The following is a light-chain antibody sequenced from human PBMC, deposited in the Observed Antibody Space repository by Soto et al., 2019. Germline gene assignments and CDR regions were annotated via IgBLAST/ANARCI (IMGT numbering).Light chain of an antibody. Sequence: EIVLTQSPGTLSLSPGERATLSCRASQSVSSSYLAWYQQKPGQAPRLLIYGASSRATGIPDRFSGSGSGTALTLTISRLEPEDFEVYYCQQYGSSSFTFGPGTKVDIK. CDR2: GAS. J-gene: IGKJ3*01. V-gene: IGKV3-20*01. CDR1: QSVSSSY. CDR3: QQYGSSSFT.